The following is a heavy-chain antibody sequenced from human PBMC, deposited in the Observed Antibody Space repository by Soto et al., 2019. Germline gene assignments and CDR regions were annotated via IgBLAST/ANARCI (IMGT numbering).Heavy chain of an antibody. V-gene: IGHV1-18*04. CDR2: ISAYNGNT. J-gene: IGHJ6*02. Sequence: GAKVKISCKASGYTFTSYGISWVRQAPGQGLEWMGWISAYNGNTNYAQKLQGRVTMTTDTSTSTAYMELRSLRSDDTAVYYCARDRPGVPAAKNYYYYYGMDVWGQGTTVTVSS. D-gene: IGHD2-2*01. CDR1: GYTFTSYG. CDR3: ARDRPGVPAAKNYYYYYGMDV.